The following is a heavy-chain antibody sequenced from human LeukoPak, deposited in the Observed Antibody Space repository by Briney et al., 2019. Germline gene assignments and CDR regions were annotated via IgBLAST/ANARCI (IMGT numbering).Heavy chain of an antibody. J-gene: IGHJ4*02. V-gene: IGHV4-34*01. CDR2: SNPSGST. CDR3: ARGLRGYSYNFDY. Sequence: PESLSLTCAVCVGSCSDDFWTCSRHTPGKGLEWIGESNPSGSTKYDPSLQSRVTISVDTSKNQFSLNLISVTGADTAVHYCARGLRGYSYNFDYWGQGTLVTASS. D-gene: IGHD5-12*01. CDR1: VGSCSDDF.